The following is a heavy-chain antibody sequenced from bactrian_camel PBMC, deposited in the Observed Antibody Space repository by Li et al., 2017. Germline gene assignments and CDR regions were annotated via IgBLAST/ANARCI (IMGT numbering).Heavy chain of an antibody. CDR2: IGSSGTTT. Sequence: QVQLVESGGGLVQPGGSLRLSCEASGFTYSSSGMYWVRLSPGKGLERVSYIGSSGTTTTYADSVKGRFTVSRDNAENTMYLQMNNLKPDDTAVYYCVRGLGYEYNIWGQGTQVTVS. CDR1: GFTYSSSG. CDR3: VRGLGYEYNI. V-gene: IGHV3S1*01. J-gene: IGHJ4*01.